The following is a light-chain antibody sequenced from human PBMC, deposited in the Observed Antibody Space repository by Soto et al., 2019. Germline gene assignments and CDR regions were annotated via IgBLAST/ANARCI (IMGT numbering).Light chain of an antibody. CDR3: AAWDDSRNGVV. CDR1: SSNIGSNT. CDR2: SNN. V-gene: IGLV1-44*01. Sequence: QSVLTQPPSASGTPGQRVTLSCSGSSSNIGSNTVNWYQQLPGTAPKLLIYSNNQRPSGVPDRFSGSKSGTSASLAISGLQSEDEAEYYCAAWDDSRNGVVFGGGTKLTVL. J-gene: IGLJ2*01.